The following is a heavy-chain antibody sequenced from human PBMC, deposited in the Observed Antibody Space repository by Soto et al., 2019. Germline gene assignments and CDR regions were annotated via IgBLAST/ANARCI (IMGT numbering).Heavy chain of an antibody. D-gene: IGHD3-22*01. CDR1: GLGLTNSH. CDR3: AKSRYSDSSGDFYDY. V-gene: IGHV3-23*01. J-gene: IGHJ4*02. Sequence: GGSLRLSCAASGLGLTNSHISWVRQAPGKGLEWVSGIGGSGRTTYYADSVKGRFTISRDNSNNTLFLQMNSLRAEDTAVYYCAKSRYSDSSGDFYDYWSQGTLVTVSS. CDR2: IGGSGRTT.